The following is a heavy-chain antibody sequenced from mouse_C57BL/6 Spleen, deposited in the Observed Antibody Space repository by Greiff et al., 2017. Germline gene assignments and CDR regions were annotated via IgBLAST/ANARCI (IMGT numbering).Heavy chain of an antibody. Sequence: VQLKQSGAELVRPGASVKLSCTASGFNINDYYMHWVKQRPEQGLEWIGRIDPEDGDTEYAPKFQGKATMTADTSSNTAYLQLSSLTSEDTAVYYCLIGYYYGPAGFAYWGEGSLVTVCA. CDR3: LIGYYYGPAGFAY. CDR1: GFNINDYY. CDR2: IDPEDGDT. D-gene: IGHD1-1*01. J-gene: IGHJ3*01. V-gene: IGHV14-1*01.